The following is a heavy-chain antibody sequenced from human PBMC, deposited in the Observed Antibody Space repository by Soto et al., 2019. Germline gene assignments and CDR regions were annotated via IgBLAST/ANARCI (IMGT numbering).Heavy chain of an antibody. V-gene: IGHV3-23*01. Sequence: GGSLRLSCAASGFTFSSDAMSWVRQAPGKGLEWVSAISGSGGSTYYADSVKGRFTISRDNSKNTLYLQMNSLRAEDTAVYYCAKGKSSYGVVVISYFDYWGQGTLVTVSS. CDR2: ISGSGGST. CDR3: AKGKSSYGVVVISYFDY. CDR1: GFTFSSDA. J-gene: IGHJ4*02. D-gene: IGHD3-22*01.